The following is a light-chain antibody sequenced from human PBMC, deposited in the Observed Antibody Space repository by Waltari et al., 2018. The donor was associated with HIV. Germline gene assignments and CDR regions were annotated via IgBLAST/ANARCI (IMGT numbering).Light chain of an antibody. CDR2: NNN. CDR1: ISTIATYS. J-gene: IGLJ2*01. CDR3: ATWEHRLNGPI. Sequence: QSVLTQPPSASGTPGQRVTISCSGGISTIATYSVYWYQQVPGTAPKLLIYNNNQWPSGVPDRFSGSKSGTSASLAISGLQSEDEADYYCATWEHRLNGPIFGGGTRLTVL. V-gene: IGLV1-44*01.